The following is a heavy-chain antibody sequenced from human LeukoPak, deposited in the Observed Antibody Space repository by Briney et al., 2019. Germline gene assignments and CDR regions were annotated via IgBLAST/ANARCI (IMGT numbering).Heavy chain of an antibody. Sequence: EASVKVSCKASGYTFTSYGISWVRQAPGQGLEWMGWISAYNGNTNYAQKLQGRVTMTTDTSTSTAYMELRSLRSDDTAVYYCARASYYDSSGYDFDYWGQGTLVTVS. CDR3: ARASYYDSSGYDFDY. J-gene: IGHJ4*02. D-gene: IGHD3-22*01. CDR1: GYTFTSYG. V-gene: IGHV1-18*01. CDR2: ISAYNGNT.